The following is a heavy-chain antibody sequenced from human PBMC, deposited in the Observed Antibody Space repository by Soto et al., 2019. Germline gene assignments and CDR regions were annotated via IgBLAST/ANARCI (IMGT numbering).Heavy chain of an antibody. Sequence: GGSLRLSCAASGFTFSSYSMNWVRQAPGKGLEWVSSISSSSSYIYYADSVKGRFTISRDNAKNSLYLQMNSLRAEDTAVYYCARDLVDYYDSSGYWRTPYYFDYWGQGTLVTVSS. CDR2: ISSSSSYI. J-gene: IGHJ4*02. CDR3: ARDLVDYYDSSGYWRTPYYFDY. V-gene: IGHV3-21*01. D-gene: IGHD3-22*01. CDR1: GFTFSSYS.